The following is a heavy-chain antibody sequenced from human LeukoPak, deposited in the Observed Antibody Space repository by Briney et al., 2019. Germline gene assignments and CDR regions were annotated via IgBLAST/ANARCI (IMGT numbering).Heavy chain of an antibody. CDR3: ARDGHSSSWYYDTSDYYAYGMDV. Sequence: SATVSCKASGGTFSSYAISWVRQAPGQRLEWMGGVIPIFVTANYAQKFQGRVTITADKSTHTAYMELSSLSSEDTAMYYCARDGHSSSWYYDTSDYYAYGMDVWGQGTTVTVSS. J-gene: IGHJ6*01. CDR2: VIPIFVTA. V-gene: IGHV1-69*06. D-gene: IGHD6-13*01. CDR1: GGTFSSYA.